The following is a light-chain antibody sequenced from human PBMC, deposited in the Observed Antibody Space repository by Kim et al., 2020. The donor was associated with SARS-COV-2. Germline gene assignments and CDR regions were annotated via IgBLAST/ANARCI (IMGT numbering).Light chain of an antibody. CDR3: NSRDSNDNVV. V-gene: IGLV3-19*01. CDR2: GKN. Sequence: SSELTQDPAVSVALGQTVRITCQGDNLRSYYATWYQQKPGQAPRVVIYGKNNRPSGIPDRFSGSSSGNTASLTITGTQAGDEADYYCNSRDSNDNVVFGG. J-gene: IGLJ2*01. CDR1: NLRSYY.